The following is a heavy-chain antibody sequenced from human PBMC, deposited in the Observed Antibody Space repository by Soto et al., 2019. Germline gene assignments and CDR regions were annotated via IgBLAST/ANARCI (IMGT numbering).Heavy chain of an antibody. J-gene: IGHJ4*02. CDR3: ARDLKHYFDY. CDR2: IYYSGST. CDR1: GGSISSSY. V-gene: IGHV4-59*01. Sequence: QVQLQESGPGLVKPSETLSLTCTVSGGSISSSYSSWIRQPPGKGLEWIGYIYYSGSTNYNPSLTRRVTISVDTSKNQFSLKLSSVTAADTAVYYCARDLKHYFDYWGQGTLVTVSS.